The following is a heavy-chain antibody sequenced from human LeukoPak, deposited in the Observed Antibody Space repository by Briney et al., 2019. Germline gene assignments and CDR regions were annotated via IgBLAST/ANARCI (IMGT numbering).Heavy chain of an antibody. V-gene: IGHV1-69*04. CDR1: GGTFSSYA. J-gene: IGHJ4*02. CDR3: AARGYSYSDFDY. D-gene: IGHD5-18*01. Sequence: GSSVKVFCKASGGTFSSYAISWVRQAPGQGLEWMGRIIPILGIANYAQKFQGRVTITADKSTSTAYMELSSLRSEDTAVYYCAARGYSYSDFDYWGQGTLVTVSS. CDR2: IIPILGIA.